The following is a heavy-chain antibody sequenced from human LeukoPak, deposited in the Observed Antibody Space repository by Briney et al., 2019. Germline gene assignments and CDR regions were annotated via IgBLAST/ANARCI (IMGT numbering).Heavy chain of an antibody. CDR2: IRSKANSYAT. V-gene: IGHV3-73*01. J-gene: IGHJ4*02. CDR3: TRRVDTAMVEAIDFDY. D-gene: IGHD5-18*01. Sequence: PGGSLRLSCAASGFTFSGSAMHWVRQASGKGLEWVGRIRSKANSYATAYAASVKGRFTISRDDSKNTAYLQMNSLKTEDTAVYYCTRRVDTAMVEAIDFDYWGQGTLVTVSS. CDR1: GFTFSGSA.